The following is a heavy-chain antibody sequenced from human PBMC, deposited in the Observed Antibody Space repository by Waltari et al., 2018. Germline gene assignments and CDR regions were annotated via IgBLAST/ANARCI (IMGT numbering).Heavy chain of an antibody. Sequence: QLQLQESGPGLVKPSETLSLTCTVSGGSIRSSSYYWGWIRQPPGKGLEWIGSIYYSGSTYYNPSLKSRVTISVDTSKNQFSLKLSSVTAADTAVYYCARGVVVAVFSGWGQGTLVTVSS. CDR2: IYYSGST. CDR3: ARGVVVAVFSG. V-gene: IGHV4-39*07. D-gene: IGHD2-15*01. CDR1: GGSIRSSSYY. J-gene: IGHJ4*02.